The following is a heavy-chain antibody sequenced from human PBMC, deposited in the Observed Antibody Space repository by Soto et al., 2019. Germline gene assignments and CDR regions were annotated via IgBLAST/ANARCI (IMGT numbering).Heavy chain of an antibody. D-gene: IGHD3-16*01. J-gene: IGHJ4*02. CDR1: GYTFTSYA. CDR2: INAGNGNT. V-gene: IGHV1-3*01. Sequence: ASVKVSCKASGYTFTSYAMHWVRQAPGQRLEWMGWINAGNGNTKYSQKFQGRVTITRDTSASTAYMELSSLRSEDTAVYYCARGPASSWGSPQLDYWGQGTLVTISS. CDR3: ARGPASSWGSPQLDY.